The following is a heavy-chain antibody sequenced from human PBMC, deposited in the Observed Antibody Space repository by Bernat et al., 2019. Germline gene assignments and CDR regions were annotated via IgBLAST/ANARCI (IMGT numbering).Heavy chain of an antibody. D-gene: IGHD3-10*01. J-gene: IGHJ3*01. Sequence: QIQLVQSRPEVKKPGASVKVSCKASGYTFISNGISWVRQAPGQGLEWMGWISTDSGNTNYAQKLQGRLTMTTDTSTSTAYMELGRLISDDTAMYYCARDRGHAFDFWGQGTMVTVSS. CDR3: ARDRGHAFDF. V-gene: IGHV1-18*01. CDR1: GYTFISNG. CDR2: ISTDSGNT.